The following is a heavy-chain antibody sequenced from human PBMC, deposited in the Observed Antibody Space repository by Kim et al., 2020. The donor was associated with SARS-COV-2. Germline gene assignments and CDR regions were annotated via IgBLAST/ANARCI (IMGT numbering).Heavy chain of an antibody. D-gene: IGHD6-13*01. CDR1: GFTFSSYA. CDR3: ARLYSSSWYSEDY. V-gene: IGHV3-30*04. Sequence: GGSLRLSCAASGFTFSSYAMHWVRQAPGKGLEWVAVISYDGSNKYYVDSVKGRFTISRVNSKNTLYLQMNSPRAEDTAGYYCARLYSSSWYSEDYWGQGTLVTVSS. J-gene: IGHJ4*02. CDR2: ISYDGSNK.